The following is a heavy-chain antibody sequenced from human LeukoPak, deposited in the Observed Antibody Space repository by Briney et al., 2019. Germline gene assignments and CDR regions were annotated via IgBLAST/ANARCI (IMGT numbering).Heavy chain of an antibody. CDR2: IYTSGST. D-gene: IGHD3-10*01. Sequence: PSETLSLTCTVSGGSISSGSYYWRWIRQPAGKGLEWIGRIYTSGSTNYNPSLKSLFTISVDTSKNQFSLQLNSVTPEDTAMYYCARYGSGPRYFDLWGRGTLVTVSS. J-gene: IGHJ2*01. CDR1: GGSISSGSYY. V-gene: IGHV4-61*02. CDR3: ARYGSGPRYFDL.